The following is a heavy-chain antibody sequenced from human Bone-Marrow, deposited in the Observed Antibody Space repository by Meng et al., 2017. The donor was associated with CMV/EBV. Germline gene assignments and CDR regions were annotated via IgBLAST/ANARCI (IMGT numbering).Heavy chain of an antibody. V-gene: IGHV3-33*06. CDR3: AKDTVADYYYYYGMDV. D-gene: IGHD6-19*01. CDR2: IWYDGSNK. CDR1: GFTFANFW. Sequence: GESLKISCETSGFTFANFWMHWVRQAPGKGLEWVAVIWYDGSNKYYADSVKGRFTISRDNSKNTLYLQMNSLRAEDTAVYYCAKDTVADYYYYYGMDVWGQGTTVTVSS. J-gene: IGHJ6*02.